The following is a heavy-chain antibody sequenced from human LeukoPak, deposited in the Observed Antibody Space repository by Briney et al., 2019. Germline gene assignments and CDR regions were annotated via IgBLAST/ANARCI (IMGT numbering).Heavy chain of an antibody. CDR2: ISGSGGST. CDR1: GFTFSSYA. J-gene: IGHJ4*02. Sequence: GGSLRLSCAASGFTFSSYAMSWVRQAPGKGLEWVSAISGSGGSTYYADSVKGRFTISRDSSKNTLYLQMNSLRAEDTAVYYCARGRRKSSSSSLFDYWGQGTLVTVSS. D-gene: IGHD6-13*01. V-gene: IGHV3-23*01. CDR3: ARGRRKSSSSSLFDY.